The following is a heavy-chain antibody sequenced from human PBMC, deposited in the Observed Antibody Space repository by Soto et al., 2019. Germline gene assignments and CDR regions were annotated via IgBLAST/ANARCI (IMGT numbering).Heavy chain of an antibody. D-gene: IGHD3-3*01. V-gene: IGHV1-69*12. Sequence: QVQLVQSGAEVKKPGSSVKVSCKASGGTFSSYAISWVRQAPGQGLEWMGGIIPIFGTANYAQKFQGRVTIXXDXSXXTADMELSSLRSEDTAVYYCARDYPYYDFWSGSLDWGQGTLVTVSS. CDR2: IIPIFGTA. CDR3: ARDYPYYDFWSGSLD. J-gene: IGHJ4*02. CDR1: GGTFSSYA.